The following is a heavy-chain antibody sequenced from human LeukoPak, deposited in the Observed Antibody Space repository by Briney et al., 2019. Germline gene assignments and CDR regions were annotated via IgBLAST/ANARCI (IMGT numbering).Heavy chain of an antibody. J-gene: IGHJ5*02. CDR3: ARSCSSHDCYGYP. CDR2: ISADNGNT. D-gene: IGHD2-2*01. CDR1: GYTFTSYG. V-gene: IGHV1-18*01. Sequence: GASVKVSCKASGYTFTSYGISWVRQAPGQGLEWMGWISADNGNTNYARNLQDRVTVTTDASTSTAYMELRSLRSDDTAVYYCARSCSSHDCYGYPWGQGTLVTVSS.